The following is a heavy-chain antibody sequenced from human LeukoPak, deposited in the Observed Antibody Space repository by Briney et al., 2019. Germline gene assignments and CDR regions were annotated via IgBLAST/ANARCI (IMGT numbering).Heavy chain of an antibody. D-gene: IGHD2-15*01. Sequence: PSETLSLTCAVSGYSISSGYYWGWIRQPPGKGLEWIGSIYHSGSTYHNPSLKSRVTISVDTSKNQFSLKLSSVTAADTAVYYCARAYCSGGSCYPGAFDYWGQGTLVTVSS. CDR3: ARAYCSGGSCYPGAFDY. V-gene: IGHV4-38-2*01. J-gene: IGHJ4*02. CDR1: GYSISSGYY. CDR2: IYHSGST.